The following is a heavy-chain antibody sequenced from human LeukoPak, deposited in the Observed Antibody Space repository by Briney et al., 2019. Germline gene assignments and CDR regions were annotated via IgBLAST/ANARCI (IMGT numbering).Heavy chain of an antibody. Sequence: SETLSLTCTVSGYSISSGYYWGWIRQPPGKGLEWIGSICHSGSTYYNPSLKSRVTISVDTSKNQFSLKLSSVTAADTAVYYCASLRSGRYFDYWGQGTLVTVSS. V-gene: IGHV4-38-2*02. D-gene: IGHD4-17*01. CDR3: ASLRSGRYFDY. CDR1: GYSISSGYY. CDR2: ICHSGST. J-gene: IGHJ4*02.